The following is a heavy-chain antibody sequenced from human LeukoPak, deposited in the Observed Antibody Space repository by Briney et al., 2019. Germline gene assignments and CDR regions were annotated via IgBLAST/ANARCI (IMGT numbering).Heavy chain of an antibody. V-gene: IGHV3-23*01. D-gene: IGHD3-10*01. CDR2: ISGSGGNT. CDR1: GFTFSNYA. Sequence: SGGSLRLSCAASGFTFSNYAMTCVRQAPGKGLEWVSTISGSGGNTYYADSVKGRFTVSRDNSKNTLSLQMNSLRGEDTAVYYCAKPIATIREDPFDSWGQGTLVTVSS. J-gene: IGHJ4*02. CDR3: AKPIATIREDPFDS.